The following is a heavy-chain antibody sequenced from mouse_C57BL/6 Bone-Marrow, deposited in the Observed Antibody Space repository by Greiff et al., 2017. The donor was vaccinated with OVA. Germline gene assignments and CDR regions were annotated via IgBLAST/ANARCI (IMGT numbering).Heavy chain of an antibody. J-gene: IGHJ2*01. V-gene: IGHV2-2*01. Sequence: QVQLKQSGPGLVQPSQCLSITCTVSGFSLTSYGVHWVRQSPGKGLEWLGVIWSGGSTDYNAAFISRLSISKDNSKSQVFFKRNSLQADDTAQCYCARNDGYYPFGYWGQGTTLTVSS. CDR2: IWSGGST. CDR1: GFSLTSYG. CDR3: ARNDGYYPFGY. D-gene: IGHD2-3*01.